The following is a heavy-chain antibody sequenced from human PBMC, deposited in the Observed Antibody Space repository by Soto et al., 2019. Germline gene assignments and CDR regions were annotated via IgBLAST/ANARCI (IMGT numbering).Heavy chain of an antibody. V-gene: IGHV3-30*03. Sequence: PGGSLRLSCAASEFTLSNYAVHWVRQAPGKGLQWLAVISYDGNNKYYADSVEGRFTISRDNSKNTVYLQMNSLRLEDTAVYYWARGPSYSDSYFDHWGQGTLVTVSS. CDR1: EFTLSNYA. CDR2: ISYDGNNK. CDR3: ARGPSYSDSYFDH. D-gene: IGHD4-17*01. J-gene: IGHJ4*02.